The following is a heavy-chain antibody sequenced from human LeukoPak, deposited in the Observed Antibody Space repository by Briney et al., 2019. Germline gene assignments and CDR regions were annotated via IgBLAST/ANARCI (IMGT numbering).Heavy chain of an antibody. CDR3: AGIAVAGTSLAD. V-gene: IGHV4-39*01. D-gene: IGHD6-19*01. J-gene: IGHJ4*02. CDR2: IYYSGST. Sequence: SETLSLTCTVSGGSISSSSYYWGWIRQPPGKGLDWIGSIYYSGSTYYNPSLKSRVTISVDTSKNQFSLKLSSVTAADTAVYYCAGIAVAGTSLADWGQGTLVTVSS. CDR1: GGSISSSSYY.